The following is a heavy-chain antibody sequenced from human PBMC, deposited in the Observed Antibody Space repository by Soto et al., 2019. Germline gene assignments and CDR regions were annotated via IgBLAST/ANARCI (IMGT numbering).Heavy chain of an antibody. CDR2: IYYSGST. D-gene: IGHD4-17*01. CDR1: GGSISSYY. V-gene: IGHV4-59*01. J-gene: IGHJ3*02. Sequence: SETLSLTCTVSGGSISSYYWSWIRQPPGKGLEWFGYIYYSGSTNYNPSLKSRVTISVDTSKNQFSLKLSSVTAADTAVYYCARANYGGNSGVFDIWGQGTMVNVSS. CDR3: ARANYGGNSGVFDI.